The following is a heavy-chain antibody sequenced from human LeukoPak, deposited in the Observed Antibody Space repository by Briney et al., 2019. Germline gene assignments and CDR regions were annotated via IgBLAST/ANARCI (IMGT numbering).Heavy chain of an antibody. J-gene: IGHJ4*02. CDR2: ISGSGTNT. V-gene: IGHV3-23*01. CDR3: ARVLVYDILTGYGY. D-gene: IGHD3-9*01. Sequence: GGTLRLSCAASGFTFSSYGMSWVRQAPGKGLEWVSGISGSGTNTNYADSVKGRFTISRDNAKNSLYLQMNSLRAEDTAVYYCARVLVYDILTGYGYWGQGTLVTVSS. CDR1: GFTFSSYG.